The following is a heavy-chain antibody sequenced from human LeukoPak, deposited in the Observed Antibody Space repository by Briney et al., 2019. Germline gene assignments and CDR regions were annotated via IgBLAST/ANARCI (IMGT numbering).Heavy chain of an antibody. J-gene: IGHJ4*02. CDR2: INHSGST. V-gene: IGHV4-34*01. CDR1: GGSFSNYY. CDR3: ARAPVRVAAVGKYFDY. D-gene: IGHD6-13*01. Sequence: SETLSLTCAVYGGSFSNYYWSWIRQPPGKGLEWIGEINHSGSTNYNPSLKSRLAISVDTSKKQFSLKLTSVTAADTAVYYCARAPVRVAAVGKYFDYWGQGTLVTVSS.